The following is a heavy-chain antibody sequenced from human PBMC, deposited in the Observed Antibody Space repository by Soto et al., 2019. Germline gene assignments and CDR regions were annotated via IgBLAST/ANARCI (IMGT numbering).Heavy chain of an antibody. CDR1: GFTFSSYA. V-gene: IGHV3-23*01. CDR3: ANSRGADCSGGSCYEWYYYYYYMDV. D-gene: IGHD2-15*01. CDR2: ISGSGGST. Sequence: GGSLRLSCAASGFTFSSYAMSWVRQAPGKGLEWVSAISGSGGSTYYADSVKGRFTISRDNSKNTLYLQMNSLRAEDTAVYCCANSRGADCSGGSCYEWYYYYYYMDVWGKGTTVTVSS. J-gene: IGHJ6*03.